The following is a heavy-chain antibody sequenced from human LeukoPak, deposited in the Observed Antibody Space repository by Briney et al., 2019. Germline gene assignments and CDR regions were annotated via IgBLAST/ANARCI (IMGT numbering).Heavy chain of an antibody. CDR3: ARGHRQTGSNYFVLPFDD. V-gene: IGHV3-23*01. D-gene: IGHD1-7*01. CDR2: VSGGSSNT. Sequence: PGGSLRLSCAASGFTFSDYAMGWVRQAPGKGLEWVSAVSGGSSNTYYADSVKGRFTISRDNSKNTLYLQMNSLRTADTAVYFCARGHRQTGSNYFVLPFDDWGQGKLVIVSS. J-gene: IGHJ4*02. CDR1: GFTFSDYA.